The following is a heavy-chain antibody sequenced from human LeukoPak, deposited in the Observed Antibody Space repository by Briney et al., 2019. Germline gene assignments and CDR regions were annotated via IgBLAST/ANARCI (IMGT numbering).Heavy chain of an antibody. CDR1: GYTFTGYY. Sequence: GASVKVSCKASGYTFTGYYMHRVRQGPGQGLEWMGRINPNSGGTNYAQKFQGRVTMTRDTSISTAYMELSRLRSDDTAVYYCARDPSTTVTTSSNWFDPWGQGTLVTVSS. CDR2: INPNSGGT. CDR3: ARDPSTTVTTSSNWFDP. V-gene: IGHV1-2*06. D-gene: IGHD4-11*01. J-gene: IGHJ5*02.